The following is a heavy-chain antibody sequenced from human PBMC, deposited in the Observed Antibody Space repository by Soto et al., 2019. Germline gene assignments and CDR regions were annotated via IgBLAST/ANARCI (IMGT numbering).Heavy chain of an antibody. CDR1: GFTYSSYS. Sequence: GGSLRLSCAVSGFTYSSYSMNWVRQAPGKGLEWVSSISSSSSYIYYADSVKGRFTISRDNAKNSLYLQMSSLRAEDTAVYYCARDPGGEVDYYYYMDVWGKGTTVTVSS. J-gene: IGHJ6*03. CDR2: ISSSSSYI. D-gene: IGHD3-16*01. CDR3: ARDPGGEVDYYYYMDV. V-gene: IGHV3-21*01.